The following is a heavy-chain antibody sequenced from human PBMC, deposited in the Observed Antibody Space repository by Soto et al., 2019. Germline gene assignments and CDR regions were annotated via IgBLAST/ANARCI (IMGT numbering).Heavy chain of an antibody. CDR3: ANDGYAYGPNYCDY. D-gene: IGHD3-16*01. V-gene: IGHV3-30*18. CDR2: TSYDGSTK. Sequence: QVQVVESGGGVVQAGRSLRLSCAASGFTFSDYAMHWVRQAPGKGLEWVAVTSYDGSTKYYADSVKGRFTISRDNPRNTLYLQMNSLRSEDTAVYYCANDGYAYGPNYCDYWGQGTLVTVSS. J-gene: IGHJ4*02. CDR1: GFTFSDYA.